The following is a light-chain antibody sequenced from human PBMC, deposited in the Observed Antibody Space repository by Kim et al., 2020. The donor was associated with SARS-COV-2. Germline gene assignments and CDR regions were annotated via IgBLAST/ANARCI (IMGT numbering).Light chain of an antibody. CDR2: GKN. Sequence: SSELTQDPAVSVALGQTVRITCQGDSLRSYYASWYQQKPGQAPVRVIYGKNNRPSGIPDRFSGSSSGNTASLTITGAQAEDEADYYCNSWDSSGVVFGGGTQVTVL. CDR3: NSWDSSGVV. V-gene: IGLV3-19*02. J-gene: IGLJ2*01. CDR1: SLRSYY.